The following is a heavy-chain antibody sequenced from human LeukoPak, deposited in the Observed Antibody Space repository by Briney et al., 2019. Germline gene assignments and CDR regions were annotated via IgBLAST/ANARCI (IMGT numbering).Heavy chain of an antibody. J-gene: IGHJ5*02. CDR3: ARASSYVAAARYDPAWFGP. CDR1: GGPFSGFF. V-gene: IGHV4-34*01. D-gene: IGHD4/OR15-4a*01. CDR2: INHSGGT. Sequence: SETLSLTCANYGGPFSGFFWSWIRQPPGKGLEWIGEINHSGGTNYNPSLKSRVTISIDASKNQSSLKLPSVTAADTAVYYCARASSYVAAARYDPAWFGPWGQGTPVTVSS.